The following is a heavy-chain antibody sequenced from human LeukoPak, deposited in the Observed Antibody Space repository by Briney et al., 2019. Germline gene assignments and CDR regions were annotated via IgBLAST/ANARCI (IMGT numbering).Heavy chain of an antibody. CDR2: ITPFNGNT. Sequence: ASVKVSCKASGYTFTYRYLHWVRQAPGQALEWMGWITPFNGNTNYAQKFQDRVTITRDRSMSTTYMELSSLRSEDTAMYYCANGPDGYNTYWGQGTLVTVSS. CDR3: ANGPDGYNTY. V-gene: IGHV1-45*02. D-gene: IGHD5-24*01. CDR1: GYTFTYRY. J-gene: IGHJ4*02.